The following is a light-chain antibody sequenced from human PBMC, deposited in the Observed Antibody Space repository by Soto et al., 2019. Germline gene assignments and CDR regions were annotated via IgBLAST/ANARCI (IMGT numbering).Light chain of an antibody. J-gene: IGLJ2*01. Sequence: QSVLTQPPSASVTPGQRVSISCSGSSSNIGGTNYAYWYQQLPGAAPKLLMHSNNLRPSGVPERISGSKSGTSASLAISGLRSEDEAVYYCASWDDRLGAVIFGGGTKVTVL. V-gene: IGLV1-47*02. CDR1: SSNIGGTNY. CDR3: ASWDDRLGAVI. CDR2: SNN.